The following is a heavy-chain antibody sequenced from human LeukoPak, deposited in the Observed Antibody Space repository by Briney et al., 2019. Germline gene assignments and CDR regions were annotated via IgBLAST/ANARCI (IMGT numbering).Heavy chain of an antibody. CDR1: GGFFSGYY. J-gene: IGHJ4*02. CDR2: INHSGST. CDR3: ARGQALYYDYIWGSYRYTGFDY. V-gene: IGHV4-34*01. D-gene: IGHD3-16*02. Sequence: SETLSLTCAVYGGFFSGYYWSWIRQPPGKGLEWIGEINHSGSTNYNPSLKSRVTISVDTSKNQFSLKLSSVTAADTAVYYCARGQALYYDYIWGSYRYTGFDYWGQGTLVTVSS.